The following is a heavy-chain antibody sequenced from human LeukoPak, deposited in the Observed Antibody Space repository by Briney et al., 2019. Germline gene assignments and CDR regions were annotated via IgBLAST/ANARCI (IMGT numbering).Heavy chain of an antibody. D-gene: IGHD2-15*01. V-gene: IGHV3-7*01. CDR1: GFTFSSYW. CDR2: IKQDGSEK. J-gene: IGHJ4*02. CDR3: ARDWCSGGSCYPGFDY. Sequence: PGGSLRLSCAASGFTFSSYWMSWVRQAPGKGLEWVANIKQDGSEKYYVDSVKGRFTISRDNAKNSLYLQMNSLRAEDTAVYYCARDWCSGGSCYPGFDYWGQGTLVTVSS.